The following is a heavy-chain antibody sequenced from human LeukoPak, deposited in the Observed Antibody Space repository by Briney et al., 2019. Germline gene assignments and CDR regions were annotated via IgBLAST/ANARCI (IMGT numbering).Heavy chain of an antibody. CDR3: ARRLGLRWDLQAFDI. V-gene: IGHV1-8*01. CDR1: GGTFSSYA. D-gene: IGHD4-23*01. Sequence: ASVKVSCKTSGGTFSSYAISWVRQATGQGLEWMGWMNPNSGNRGYAQKFQGRVTITRNTSISTAYMELSSLRSEDTAVYYCARRLGLRWDLQAFDIWGQGTMVTVSS. CDR2: MNPNSGNR. J-gene: IGHJ3*02.